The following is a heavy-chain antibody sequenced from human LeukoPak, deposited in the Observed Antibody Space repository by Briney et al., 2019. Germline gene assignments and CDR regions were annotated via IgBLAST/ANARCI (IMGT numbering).Heavy chain of an antibody. CDR1: GFPFSDYY. D-gene: IGHD2-2*01. CDR3: AREGKGYCSSTSCSRRGNWFDP. Sequence: PGGSLRLSCAASGFPFSDYYMNWVRQAPGKGLEWVSAISSSSTYIYYADSVKGRFTISRDNTENSLYLQMNGLRVEDTAVYYCAREGKGYCSSTSCSRRGNWFDPWGQGTLVTVSS. V-gene: IGHV3-21*06. J-gene: IGHJ5*02. CDR2: ISSSSTYI.